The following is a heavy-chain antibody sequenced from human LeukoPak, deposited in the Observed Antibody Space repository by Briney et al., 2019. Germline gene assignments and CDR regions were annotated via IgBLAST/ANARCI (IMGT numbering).Heavy chain of an antibody. CDR2: CHDSGST. J-gene: IGHJ4*02. V-gene: IGHV4-59*11. CDR1: GGSISGHY. D-gene: IGHD6-19*01. Sequence: SETLSLTCTVSGGSISGHYWSWIRQPPGKGLEWIGYCHDSGSTNYNASLTSRVTLSVDTSNNQFSLKLASVTAADTAVYYCARGGWYEDYWGQGTLVTVSS. CDR3: ARGGWYEDY.